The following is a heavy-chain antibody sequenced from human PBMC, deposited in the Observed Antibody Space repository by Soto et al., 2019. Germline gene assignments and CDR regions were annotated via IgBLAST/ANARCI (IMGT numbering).Heavy chain of an antibody. V-gene: IGHV3-30-3*01. CDR3: ARDASSGWYRALDY. D-gene: IGHD6-19*01. CDR1: GFTFSSYA. CDR2: ISYDGSNK. J-gene: IGHJ4*02. Sequence: QVQLVESGGGVVQPGRSLRLSCAASGFTFSSYAMHWVRQAPGKGLEWVAVISYDGSNKYYADSVKGRFTISRDNSKNTLYLQMNSLRAEDTAVYYCARDASSGWYRALDYCGQGTLVTVSS.